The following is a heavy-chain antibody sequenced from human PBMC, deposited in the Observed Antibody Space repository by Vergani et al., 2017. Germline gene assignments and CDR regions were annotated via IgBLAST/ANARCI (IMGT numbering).Heavy chain of an antibody. CDR1: GFTFSSYA. D-gene: IGHD2-2*01. CDR3: AKDQAGPAASDSYYGMDV. J-gene: IGHJ6*02. CDR2: ISGGGGST. Sequence: EVQLLESGGGLVQPGGSLRLSCAASGFTFSSYAMSWVRQAPGKGLEWVSAISGGGGSTYYADSVKGRFTISRDNSKTTLYLQMNSLRAEDTAVYYCAKDQAGPAASDSYYGMDVWGQGTTVTVSS. V-gene: IGHV3-23*01.